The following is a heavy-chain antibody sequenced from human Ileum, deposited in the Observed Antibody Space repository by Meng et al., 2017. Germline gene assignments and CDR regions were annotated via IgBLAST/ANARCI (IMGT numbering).Heavy chain of an antibody. CDR1: GFPFTNYE. D-gene: IGHD2-21*02. J-gene: IGHJ4*02. V-gene: IGHV3-48*03. Sequence: GGSLRLSCTGSGFPFTNYEMNWVRQAPGKGLEWISYISADGTTIFYADSVKGRFTISRDNAKKSLFLQMNFLRADDTAIYYCARDSSVTAALDYWGQGTRVKVS. CDR3: ARDSSVTAALDY. CDR2: ISADGTTI.